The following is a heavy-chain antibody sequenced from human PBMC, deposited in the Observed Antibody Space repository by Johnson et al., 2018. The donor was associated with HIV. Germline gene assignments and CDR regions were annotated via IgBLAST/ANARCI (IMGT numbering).Heavy chain of an antibody. J-gene: IGHJ3*02. CDR1: GFTFSSYG. V-gene: IGHV3-30*03. CDR3: ARQGGWLGAFDI. D-gene: IGHD5-12*01. CDR2: ISYDGSNK. Sequence: QVQLVESGGGVVQPGRSLRLSCAASGFTFSSYGIHWVRQAPGKGLEWVAVISYDGSNKYYVDSVKGRFTISRDNAKNSLYLQMNSLRAEDTAVYYCARQGGWLGAFDIWGQGTMVTVSS.